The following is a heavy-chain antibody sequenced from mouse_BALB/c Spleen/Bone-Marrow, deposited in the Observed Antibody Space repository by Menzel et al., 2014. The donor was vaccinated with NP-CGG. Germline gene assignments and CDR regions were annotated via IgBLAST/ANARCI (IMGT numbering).Heavy chain of an antibody. V-gene: IGHV1-54*01. CDR1: GYAFNNYL. CDR3: ARCLTGTSAMDY. CDR2: INPGSGGT. J-gene: IGHJ4*01. D-gene: IGHD4-1*01. Sequence: QVQLQQSGAELVRPGTSVKVSCKASGYAFNNYLIGWVKQRPGQGLEWIGVINPGSGGTKYNEKFKGKATLTADKSSSTAYMQLSSLTSDDSAVYFCARCLTGTSAMDYWGQGTSVTVSS.